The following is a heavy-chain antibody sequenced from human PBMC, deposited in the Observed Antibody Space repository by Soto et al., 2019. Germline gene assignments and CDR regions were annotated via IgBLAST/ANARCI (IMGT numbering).Heavy chain of an antibody. V-gene: IGHV1-18*01. CDR3: ARDYGSGSYSRNYYYYYMDV. D-gene: IGHD3-10*01. Sequence: ASVKVSCKASGYTFTSYGISRVRQAPGQGLEWMGWISAYNGNTNYAQKLQGRVTMTTDTSTSTAYMELRSLRSDDTAVYYCARDYGSGSYSRNYYYYYMDVWGKGTTVTVS. CDR1: GYTFTSYG. CDR2: ISAYNGNT. J-gene: IGHJ6*03.